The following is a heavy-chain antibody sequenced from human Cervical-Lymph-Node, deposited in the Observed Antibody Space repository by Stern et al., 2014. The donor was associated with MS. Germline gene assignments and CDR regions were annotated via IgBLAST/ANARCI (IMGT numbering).Heavy chain of an antibody. CDR2: VWYDGSHK. CDR3: ARDGHCSGGSCYSYYDY. Sequence: VQLEESGGGVVQPGRSLRLSCAASGFPFSSYGMYWVRQAPRKGLERVAVVWYDGSHKFCADSVKGRFTISRDNSKNTLFLQMNSLRAEDTAVYYCARDGHCSGGSCYSYYDYWGQGTLVTVSS. J-gene: IGHJ4*02. CDR1: GFPFSSYG. D-gene: IGHD2-15*01. V-gene: IGHV3-33*01.